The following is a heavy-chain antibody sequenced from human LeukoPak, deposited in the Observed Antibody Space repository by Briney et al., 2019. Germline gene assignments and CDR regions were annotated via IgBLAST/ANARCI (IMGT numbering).Heavy chain of an antibody. Sequence: SETLSLTCTVSGGSISSSSYYWGWIRQPPGKGLEWIGSIYYSGSTYYNPSLKSRVTISVDTSKNQFSLKLSSVTAADTAVYYCARESKAEQGHGFDYWGQGTLVTVSS. CDR3: ARESKAEQGHGFDY. CDR1: GGSISSSSYY. J-gene: IGHJ4*02. D-gene: IGHD1/OR15-1a*01. V-gene: IGHV4-39*07. CDR2: IYYSGST.